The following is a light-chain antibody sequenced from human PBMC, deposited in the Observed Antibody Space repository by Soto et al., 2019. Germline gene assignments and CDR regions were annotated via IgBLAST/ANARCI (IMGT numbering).Light chain of an antibody. CDR3: QAHDSSLSGWV. CDR1: SSNIGAGYD. V-gene: IGLV1-40*01. CDR2: GNN. J-gene: IGLJ3*02. Sequence: QSVLTQPPSVSGAPGQRVTISCTGSSSNIGAGYDVHWYQQLPGTAPKLLIYGNNNRPSGVPDRFSGSKSGTSASLAITGLQAEDEADYYCQAHDSSLSGWVFGGGTQLTV.